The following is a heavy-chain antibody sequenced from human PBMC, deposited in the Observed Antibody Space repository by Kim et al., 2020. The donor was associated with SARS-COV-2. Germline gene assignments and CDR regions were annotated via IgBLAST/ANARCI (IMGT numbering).Heavy chain of an antibody. CDR3: GRERLPSTYRGVDV. Sequence: ADSVRGRFTISRDNAENSLYLQMNSLRAEDTAVYYCGRERLPSTYRGVDVWGQGTTVTVSS. V-gene: IGHV3-11*04. D-gene: IGHD2-15*01. J-gene: IGHJ6*01.